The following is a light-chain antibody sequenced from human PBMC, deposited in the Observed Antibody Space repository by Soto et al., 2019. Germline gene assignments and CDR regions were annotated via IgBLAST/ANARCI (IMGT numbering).Light chain of an antibody. J-gene: IGKJ2*03. CDR3: QQCYSYYS. CDR1: QSIGTS. CDR2: DAS. Sequence: DIQMTQSPSTLSASVGDRVTITCRASQSIGTSLPWHQQKPGTAPRFLIYDASTLESGVPSWFSGSGSGTEFTLTISLLQPDDFGTYYRQQCYSYYSFGQGTKLEIK. V-gene: IGKV1-5*01.